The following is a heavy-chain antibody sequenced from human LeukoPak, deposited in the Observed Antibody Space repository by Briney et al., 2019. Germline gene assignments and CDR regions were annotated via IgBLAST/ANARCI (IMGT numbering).Heavy chain of an antibody. CDR3: ARYTRYFDWLPRDDAFDI. J-gene: IGHJ3*02. CDR1: GYSFTSYW. D-gene: IGHD3-9*01. CDR2: IYPGDSDT. V-gene: IGHV5-51*01. Sequence: GESLKISCKGSGYSFTSYWIGWVRQMPGKGLEWMGIIYPGDSDTRYSPSFQVQVTISADKSISTAYLQWSSLKASDTAMYYCARYTRYFDWLPRDDAFDIWGQGTMVTVSS.